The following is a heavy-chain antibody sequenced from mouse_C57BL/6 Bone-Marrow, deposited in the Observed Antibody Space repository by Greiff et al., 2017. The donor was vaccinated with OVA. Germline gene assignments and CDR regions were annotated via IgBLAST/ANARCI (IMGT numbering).Heavy chain of an antibody. Sequence: EVKLMESGEGLVKPGGSLKLSCAASGFTFSSYAMSWVRQTPEKRLEWVAYISSGGDYIYYADTVKGRFTISRDNARNTLYLQMSSLKSEDTAMYYCTRETLYYAMDYWGQGTSVTVSS. CDR2: ISSGGDYI. J-gene: IGHJ4*01. CDR1: GFTFSSYA. CDR3: TRETLYYAMDY. V-gene: IGHV5-9-1*02.